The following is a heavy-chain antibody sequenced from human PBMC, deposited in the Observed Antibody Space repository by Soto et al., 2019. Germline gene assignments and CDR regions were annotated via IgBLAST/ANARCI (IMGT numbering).Heavy chain of an antibody. Sequence: EVQLLESGGGLVQPGGSLRLSCAASGFTFTFYAMRWVRQAPGKGLQWVSGITGSGDITYYADSVKDRFTISRDNSKNTVYLQMNSLRAEGTAVYYCAKEDDSGGYKGFAFDFWGQGALVTVSS. J-gene: IGHJ4*02. CDR2: ITGSGDIT. V-gene: IGHV3-23*01. CDR1: GFTFTFYA. CDR3: AKEDDSGGYKGFAFDF. D-gene: IGHD3-22*01.